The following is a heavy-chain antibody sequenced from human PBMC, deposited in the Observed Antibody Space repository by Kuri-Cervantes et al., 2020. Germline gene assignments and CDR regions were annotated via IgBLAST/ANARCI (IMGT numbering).Heavy chain of an antibody. CDR2: ISYSGTT. V-gene: IGHV4-59*13. D-gene: IGHD5-18*01. CDR1: GGSINSYY. J-gene: IGHJ4*02. Sequence: SETLSLTCTVSGGSINSYYWNWIRQPPGKGLEWIGYISYSGTTSYNPSLNSRLTISLDTSKNQFSLKLNSVTAADTAVYYCARGQHGYIYWGQGTLVTVSS. CDR3: ARGQHGYIY.